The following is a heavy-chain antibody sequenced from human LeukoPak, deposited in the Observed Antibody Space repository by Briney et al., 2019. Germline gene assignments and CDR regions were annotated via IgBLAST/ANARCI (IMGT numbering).Heavy chain of an antibody. J-gene: IGHJ6*03. V-gene: IGHV4-39*07. CDR1: GGSISSSSYY. CDR3: ARRSAYMDV. CDR2: IYYSGST. Sequence: SSETLSLTCTVSGGSISSSSYYWGWIRQPPGKGLEWIGSIYYSGSTYYNPSLKSRVTISVDTSKNQFSLKLSSVTAADTAVYYCARRSAYMDVWGKGTTVTVSS.